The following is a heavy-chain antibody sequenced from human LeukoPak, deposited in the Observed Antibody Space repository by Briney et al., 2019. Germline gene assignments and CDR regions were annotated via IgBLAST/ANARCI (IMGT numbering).Heavy chain of an antibody. D-gene: IGHD5-12*01. CDR3: AKEVDIVATRSCIDY. V-gene: IGHV3-33*06. CDR2: IWYDGSNK. J-gene: IGHJ4*02. Sequence: GGSLRLSCAASGFTFSSYGMHWVRQAPGKGLEWVAVIWYDGSNKYYADSVKGRFTISGDNSKNTLYLQMNSLRAEDTAVYYCAKEVDIVATRSCIDYWGQGTLVTVSS. CDR1: GFTFSSYG.